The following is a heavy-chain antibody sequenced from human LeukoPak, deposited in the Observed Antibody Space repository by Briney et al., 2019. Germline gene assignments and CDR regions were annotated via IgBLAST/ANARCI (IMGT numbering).Heavy chain of an antibody. J-gene: IGHJ4*02. V-gene: IGHV1-18*01. CDR2: ISAYNGNT. CDR1: GYTFTSYG. D-gene: IGHD3-22*01. Sequence: GASVKVSCKASGYTFTSYGISWVRQAPGQGLEWMGWISAYNGNTNYAQKFQGRVTMTRDTSISTAYMELSRLRSDDTAVYYCARSTMIVVVPTYWGQGTLVTVSS. CDR3: ARSTMIVVVPTY.